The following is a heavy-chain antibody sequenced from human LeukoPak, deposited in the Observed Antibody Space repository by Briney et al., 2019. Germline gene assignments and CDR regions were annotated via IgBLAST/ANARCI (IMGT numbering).Heavy chain of an antibody. D-gene: IGHD3-3*01. J-gene: IGHJ4*02. CDR2: INPRDSST. CDR1: GYTFTNYY. Sequence: ASVKVSCTASGYTFTNYYMYWVRQAPGQGLEWMGMINPRDSSTSYSQKFQDRFTMTGDTSTSTVYMELSSLRSEDTAVYYCARDISFGVITTDYWGQGTLVTVSS. CDR3: ARDISFGVITTDY. V-gene: IGHV1-46*01.